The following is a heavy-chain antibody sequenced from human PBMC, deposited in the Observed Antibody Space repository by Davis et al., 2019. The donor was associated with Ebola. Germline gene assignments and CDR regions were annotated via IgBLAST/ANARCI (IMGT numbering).Heavy chain of an antibody. CDR1: GGSISSYY. Sequence: PSETLSLTCTVSGGSISSYYWSWIRQPPGKGLEWIGEINHSGSTNYNPSLKSRVTISVDTSKNQFSLKLSSVTAADTAVYYCARHASGWLQSNFWYFDLWGRGTLVTVSS. CDR3: ARHASGWLQSNFWYFDL. CDR2: INHSGST. D-gene: IGHD5-24*01. J-gene: IGHJ2*01. V-gene: IGHV4-34*01.